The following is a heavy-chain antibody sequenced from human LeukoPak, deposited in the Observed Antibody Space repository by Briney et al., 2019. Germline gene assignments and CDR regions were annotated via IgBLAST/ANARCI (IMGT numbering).Heavy chain of an antibody. Sequence: SVKVSCKASGGTFSSYAISWVRQAPGQGLEWMGGIIPVFGTANYAQKFQGRVTITTDESTSTAYMELSSLRSEDTAVYYCARAGITMVRGVIIPGAFDIWGQGTMVTVSS. CDR1: GGTFSSYA. CDR2: IIPVFGTA. D-gene: IGHD3-10*01. V-gene: IGHV1-69*05. J-gene: IGHJ3*02. CDR3: ARAGITMVRGVIIPGAFDI.